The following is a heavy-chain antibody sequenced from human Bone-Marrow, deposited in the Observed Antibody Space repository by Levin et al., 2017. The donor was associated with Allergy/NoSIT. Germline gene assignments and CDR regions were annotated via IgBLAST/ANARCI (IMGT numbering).Heavy chain of an antibody. CDR3: AKPAGDMVQGVFDY. V-gene: IGHV3-23*01. D-gene: IGHD3-10*01. CDR2: ISGSGGST. J-gene: IGHJ4*02. Sequence: ETLSLTCAASGFTFSSYAMSWVRQAPGKGLEWVSAISGSGGSTYYADSVKGRFTISRDNSKNTLYLQMNSLRAEDTAVYYCAKPAGDMVQGVFDYWGQGTLVTVSS. CDR1: GFTFSSYA.